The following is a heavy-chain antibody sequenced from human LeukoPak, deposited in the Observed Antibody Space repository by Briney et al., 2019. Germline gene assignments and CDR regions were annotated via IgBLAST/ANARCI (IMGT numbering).Heavy chain of an antibody. V-gene: IGHV3-74*01. CDR1: GFTFTTYW. D-gene: IGHD3-22*01. Sequence: GGSLRLSCEASGFTFTTYWIHWVRQGPGKGLVWVSRIKYDGSTSNYADSVKGRFTISRDNAKNTVYLQMNSLRVEDTAVYYCAKDRHYYDSSGGYANWGQGTLVTVSS. CDR2: IKYDGSTS. CDR3: AKDRHYYDSSGGYAN. J-gene: IGHJ4*02.